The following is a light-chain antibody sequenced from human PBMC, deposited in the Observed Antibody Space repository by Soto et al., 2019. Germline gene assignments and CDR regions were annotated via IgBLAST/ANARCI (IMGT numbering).Light chain of an antibody. CDR2: GAS. CDR1: QSVSSNY. V-gene: IGKV3-20*01. CDR3: QQYGCSPFT. J-gene: IGKJ3*01. Sequence: EIVLTQSPGTLSLSPGERATLSCRASQSVSSNYLTWYQQKPGQAPRLLIYGASSRATGIPDRFSGSGSGTAFTLTISRLAPEDSAVYYCQQYGCSPFTFGPGTKVVIK.